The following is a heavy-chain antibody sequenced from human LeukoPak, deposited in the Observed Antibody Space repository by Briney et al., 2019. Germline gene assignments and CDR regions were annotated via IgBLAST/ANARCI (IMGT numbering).Heavy chain of an antibody. V-gene: IGHV4-59*01. D-gene: IGHD4-17*01. CDR2: IYYSGTT. J-gene: IGHJ6*02. Sequence: SEALSPTCAVSGGSIGSYYWSWLRQPPGRGLEWIGYIYYSGTTNYNPSLKSRVTISVDTSKNQFSLKLTSVTAADTAVYYCAREDPQTTVPEGLDVWGQGTTVTVSS. CDR1: GGSIGSYY. CDR3: AREDPQTTVPEGLDV.